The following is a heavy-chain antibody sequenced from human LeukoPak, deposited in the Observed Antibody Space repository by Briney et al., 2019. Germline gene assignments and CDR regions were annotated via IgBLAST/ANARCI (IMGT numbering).Heavy chain of an antibody. CDR2: IYYTGNT. CDR1: GDSISSGDYY. J-gene: IGHJ5*02. Sequence: SQTLSLTCTVSGDSISSGDYYWSWIRQPPGKGLEWIGYIYYTGNTDYNPSLKSRVTISADTSKNQFSLKLTSVTAADTAVYYCARVGLHSGSYYWFDPWGQGTLVTVSS. V-gene: IGHV4-30-4*08. D-gene: IGHD1-26*01. CDR3: ARVGLHSGSYYWFDP.